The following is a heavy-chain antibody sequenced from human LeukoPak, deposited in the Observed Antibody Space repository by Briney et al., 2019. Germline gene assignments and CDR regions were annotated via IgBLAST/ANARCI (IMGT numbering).Heavy chain of an antibody. CDR2: IKHSVST. Sequence: SDTLSLTCAVYGGSFSGYYWSWIRQPPGKGQEWIGEIKHSVSTNYNPSLNSRVTISVDTSKDQCSLKLSAGTAADKAVYYCARGPDVVPAADWGQATLVTVCS. D-gene: IGHD2-2*01. V-gene: IGHV4-34*01. CDR1: GGSFSGYY. J-gene: IGHJ4*02. CDR3: ARGPDVVPAAD.